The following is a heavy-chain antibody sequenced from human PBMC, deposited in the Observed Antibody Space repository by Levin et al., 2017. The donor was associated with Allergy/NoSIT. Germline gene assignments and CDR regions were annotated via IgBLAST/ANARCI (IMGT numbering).Heavy chain of an antibody. Sequence: SCAASGFTFSTFAMHWVRQAPGKGLEWVAVISDDGSNKYYADSVKGRFTISRDNSKNTLNLQMDSLRVEDTAVYYCGTTGYWGQGTLVTVSS. D-gene: IGHD1-1*01. CDR2: ISDDGSNK. CDR1: GFTFSTFA. CDR3: GTTGY. V-gene: IGHV3-30*03. J-gene: IGHJ4*02.